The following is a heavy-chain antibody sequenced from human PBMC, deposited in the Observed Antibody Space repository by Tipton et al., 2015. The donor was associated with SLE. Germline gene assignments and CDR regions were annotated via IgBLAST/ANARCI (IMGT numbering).Heavy chain of an antibody. D-gene: IGHD6-19*01. J-gene: IGHJ4*02. CDR2: ISSSGDT. V-gene: IGHV4-39*07. Sequence: TLSLTCTVSGYSLSSRTYKWAWIRQPPGEGLEWIATISSSGDTYYTPSLKSRVTISLDSSKNHFSLELRSVTAADTAVYYCAGYSTGWYGEDYWGQGTLVSVSS. CDR3: AGYSTGWYGEDY. CDR1: GYSLSSRTYK.